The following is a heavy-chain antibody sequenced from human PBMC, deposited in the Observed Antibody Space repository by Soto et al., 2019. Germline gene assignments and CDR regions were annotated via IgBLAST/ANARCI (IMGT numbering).Heavy chain of an antibody. Sequence: QPGGSLRLSCAASGFTFSSYATSWVRQAPGKGLEWVSAISGSGGSTYYADSVKGRFTISRDNSKNTLYLQMNSLRAEDTAVYYCAKDEYYDFWSGTRIAFDIWGQGTMVTVSS. CDR3: AKDEYYDFWSGTRIAFDI. D-gene: IGHD3-3*01. CDR1: GFTFSSYA. CDR2: ISGSGGST. V-gene: IGHV3-23*01. J-gene: IGHJ3*02.